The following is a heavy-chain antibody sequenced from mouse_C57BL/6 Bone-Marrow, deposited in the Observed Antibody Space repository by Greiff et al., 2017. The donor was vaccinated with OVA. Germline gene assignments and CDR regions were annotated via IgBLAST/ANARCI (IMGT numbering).Heavy chain of an antibody. Sequence: EVKLMESGGGLVQPGGSLKLSCAASGFTFSDYYMYWVRQTPEKRLEWVAYISNGGGSTYYPDTVKGRFTISRDNAKNTLYLQMSRLKSEDTAMYYCARHVYYGYYFDYWGQGTTLTVSS. D-gene: IGHD2-2*01. CDR2: ISNGGGST. CDR1: GFTFSDYY. J-gene: IGHJ2*01. CDR3: ARHVYYGYYFDY. V-gene: IGHV5-12*01.